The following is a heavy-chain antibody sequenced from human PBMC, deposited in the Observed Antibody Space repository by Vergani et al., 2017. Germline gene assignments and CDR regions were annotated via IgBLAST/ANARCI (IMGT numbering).Heavy chain of an antibody. J-gene: IGHJ3*02. CDR3: ARGLYDLGDSFDI. CDR2: IYYSGST. CDR1: GGSISSSSYY. Sequence: QLQLQESGPGLVKPSETLSLTCTVSGGSISSSSYYWGWIRQPPGQGLEWIGSIYYSGSTYYNTSLKSRVTISVATSKNQFSLKLSSVTAADTAVYYCARGLYDLGDSFDIWGQGTMVTVSS. V-gene: IGHV4-39*07. D-gene: IGHD3-3*01.